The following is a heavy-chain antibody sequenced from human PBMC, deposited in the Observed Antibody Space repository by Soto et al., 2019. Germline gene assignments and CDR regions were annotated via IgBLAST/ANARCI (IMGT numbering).Heavy chain of an antibody. CDR2: ISAYNGNT. J-gene: IGHJ3*02. CDR3: ARDKPLALRSFAWSGI. Sequence: ASVKVSCKASGYTFTTYGSSWVRQAPGQGLEWMGWISAYNGNTNYAQKLQGRVTMTTDTSTSTAYMELRSLRSDDTAVYYCARDKPLALRSFAWSGIGGHGTSVKVS. CDR1: GYTFTTYG. D-gene: IGHD3-9*01. V-gene: IGHV1-18*01.